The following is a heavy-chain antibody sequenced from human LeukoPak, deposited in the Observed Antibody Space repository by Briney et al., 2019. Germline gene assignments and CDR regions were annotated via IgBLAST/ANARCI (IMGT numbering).Heavy chain of an antibody. V-gene: IGHV4-34*01. CDR2: INHSGST. J-gene: IGHJ4*02. CDR1: GGSFSGYY. CDR3: ARGQAHCGGDCYSGVDY. Sequence: SETLSLTCAVYGGSFSGYYWSWIRQPPGTGLEWIGEINHSGSTNYNPSLKSRVTISVDTSKNQFSLKLSSVTAADTAVYYWARGQAHCGGDCYSGVDYWGQGTLVTVSS. D-gene: IGHD2-21*02.